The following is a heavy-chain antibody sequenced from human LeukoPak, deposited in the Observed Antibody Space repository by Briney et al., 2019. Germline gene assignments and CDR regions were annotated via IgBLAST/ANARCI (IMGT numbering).Heavy chain of an antibody. CDR1: GFTFGSYW. Sequence: QPGGSLRLSCAASGFTFGSYWMHWVRQAPGKGLVWVSRINTDGRSSTAYADSVKGRFTISRDNSKNALYLQMNSLSTEDTAVYYCAKTTTGYSSGRYPGWPVDYWGQGTLVTVSS. J-gene: IGHJ4*02. V-gene: IGHV3-74*01. CDR3: AKTTTGYSSGRYPGWPVDY. CDR2: INTDGRSST. D-gene: IGHD6-19*01.